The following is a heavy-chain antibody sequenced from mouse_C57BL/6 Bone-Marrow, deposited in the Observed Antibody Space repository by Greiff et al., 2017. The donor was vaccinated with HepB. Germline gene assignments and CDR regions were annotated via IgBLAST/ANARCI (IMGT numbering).Heavy chain of an antibody. J-gene: IGHJ1*03. V-gene: IGHV1-63*01. CDR2: IYPGGGYT. Sequence: QVQLQQSGAELVRPGTSVKMSCKASGYTFTNYWIGWAKQRPGHGLEWIGDIYPGGGYTNYNEKFKGKATLTADKSSSTAYMQFSSLTSEDSAIYYCARSEGYDAWYFDVWGTGTTVTVSS. CDR3: ARSEGYDAWYFDV. CDR1: GYTFTNYW. D-gene: IGHD2-2*01.